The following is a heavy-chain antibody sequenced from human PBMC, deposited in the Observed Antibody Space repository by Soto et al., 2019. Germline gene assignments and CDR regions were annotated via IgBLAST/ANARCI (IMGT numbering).Heavy chain of an antibody. Sequence: EVQLLESGGGLVQPGGSLRLSCAASGFTFSKYAMNWVRQAPGKGLEWVSTISASGRNTYYADSVKGRFTISRDNSKNTLYLKMNSRRAEDTAVYYCAKEVDDYYDSSHNLDSWGQGTLVTVSS. CDR1: GFTFSKYA. V-gene: IGHV3-23*01. J-gene: IGHJ4*02. CDR3: AKEVDDYYDSSHNLDS. D-gene: IGHD3-22*01. CDR2: ISASGRNT.